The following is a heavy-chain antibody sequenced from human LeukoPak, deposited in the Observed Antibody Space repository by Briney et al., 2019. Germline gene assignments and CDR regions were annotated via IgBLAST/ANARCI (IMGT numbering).Heavy chain of an antibody. V-gene: IGHV3-53*01. J-gene: IGHJ4*02. D-gene: IGHD2-15*01. CDR1: GFTVSSDY. Sequence: GGSLRLSCAASGFTVSSDYMSWVRQAPGKGLEWVSVIYSGGSTYYADSVKGRFTISRDNSKNTLYLQMNSLRAEDTAVYYCARDLVDCSGGSCYSGGIDYWGQGTLVTVSS. CDR2: IYSGGST. CDR3: ARDLVDCSGGSCYSGGIDY.